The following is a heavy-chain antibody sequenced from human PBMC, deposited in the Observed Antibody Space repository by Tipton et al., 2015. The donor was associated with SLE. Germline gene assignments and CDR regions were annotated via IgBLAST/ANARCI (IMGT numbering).Heavy chain of an antibody. CDR1: GYSFTSYW. D-gene: IGHD7-27*01. J-gene: IGHJ3*02. Sequence: QLVQSGAEVKKPGESLKISCKGSGYSFTSYWIGWVRQMPGKGLEWMGIICPGDSDTRYSPSFRGQVTISADKSISTAYLQWSSLKASDTAMYYCARPRGLANWDDAFDIWGQGTMVTVSS. CDR3: ARPRGLANWDDAFDI. V-gene: IGHV5-51*03. CDR2: ICPGDSDT.